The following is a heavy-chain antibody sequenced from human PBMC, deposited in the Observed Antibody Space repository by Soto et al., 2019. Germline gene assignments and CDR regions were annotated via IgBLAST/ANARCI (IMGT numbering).Heavy chain of an antibody. CDR1: GYTFTSYY. CDR3: ARDRNVRDYYDSSGHLNWCDH. V-gene: IGHV1-46*01. Sequence: ASVKVSCKASGYTFTSYYIHWVRQAPGQGLEWMGIINPSGGGTSYAQKFQGRVTMTRDTSTSTVYMELSSLRSEDTAVYYCARDRNVRDYYDSSGHLNWCDHGGRG. J-gene: IGHJ5*02. D-gene: IGHD3-22*01. CDR2: INPSGGGT.